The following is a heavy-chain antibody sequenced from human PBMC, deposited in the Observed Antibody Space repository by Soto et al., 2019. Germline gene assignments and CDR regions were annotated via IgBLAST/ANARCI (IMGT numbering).Heavy chain of an antibody. D-gene: IGHD6-6*01. CDR3: ARGYSSSSGRGSLLDY. J-gene: IGHJ4*02. V-gene: IGHV4-38-2*01. Sequence: PSESLSLTCVVSGFSISSGFYWGWIRQSPGEGLEWIGNIHHTGSTYYNPSLKSRVTISVDTSKNQFSLNLSSVAAADTALYYCARGYSSSSGRGSLLDYWGQGTLVTVSS. CDR2: IHHTGST. CDR1: GFSISSGFY.